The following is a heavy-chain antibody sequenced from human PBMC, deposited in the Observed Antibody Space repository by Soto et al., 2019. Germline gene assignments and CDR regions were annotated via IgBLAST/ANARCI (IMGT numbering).Heavy chain of an antibody. V-gene: IGHV4-61*08. CDR1: GESVYRADYD. Sequence: ASGTLSLGCTSCGESVYRADYDGTWIRQPPGKGLEWIGYFYSVGSSDYNPSLKSRVTISLETSKNQFSLHLTSVTAADTAVYYSARTPALATCGHAPLLTVSS. CDR3: ARTPALAT. J-gene: IGHJ5*01. CDR2: FYSVGSS.